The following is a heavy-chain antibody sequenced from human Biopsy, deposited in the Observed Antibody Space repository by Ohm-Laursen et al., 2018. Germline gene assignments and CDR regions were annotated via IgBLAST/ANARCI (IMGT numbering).Heavy chain of an antibody. CDR3: AKDRYNYTPIGGFSMDV. D-gene: IGHD5-18*01. CDR2: ISGNSDII. V-gene: IGHV3-23*01. Sequence: GSLRLSCTASGFTFSSYAMTWFRQAPGKGLEWVSTISGNSDIIYDTDSVKGRFTISRDNSRDTLYLQMSSLRAEDTAVYYCAKDRYNYTPIGGFSMDVWGQGTTVTVSS. CDR1: GFTFSSYA. J-gene: IGHJ6*02.